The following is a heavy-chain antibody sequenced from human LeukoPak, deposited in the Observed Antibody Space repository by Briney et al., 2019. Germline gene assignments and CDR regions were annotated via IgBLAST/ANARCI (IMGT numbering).Heavy chain of an antibody. CDR3: ARLQWLVPFYYFDY. D-gene: IGHD6-19*01. CDR2: IYTSGST. CDR1: GGSISSYY. V-gene: IGHV4-4*07. Sequence: SETLSLTCTVSGGSISSYYWSWIRQPAGKGLEWIGRIYTSGSTNYNPSLKSRVTMSVDTSRNQFSLKLSSVTAADTAVYYCARLQWLVPFYYFDYWDQGTLVTVSS. J-gene: IGHJ4*02.